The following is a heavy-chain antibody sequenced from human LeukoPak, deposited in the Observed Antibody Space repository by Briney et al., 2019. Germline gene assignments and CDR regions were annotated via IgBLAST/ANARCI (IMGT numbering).Heavy chain of an antibody. CDR3: ARDGWESGDY. J-gene: IGHJ4*02. V-gene: IGHV4-39*07. D-gene: IGHD1-26*01. CDR2: IYYSGIT. CDR1: GGSISGSSYY. Sequence: PSETLSHTCTVSGGSISGSSYYWGWIRQAPGKGLEWIGSIYYSGITHYNPSLKSRVTISVDMSTNQFSLRLSFVTAADTAVYYCARDGWESGDYWGQGTLVTVSS.